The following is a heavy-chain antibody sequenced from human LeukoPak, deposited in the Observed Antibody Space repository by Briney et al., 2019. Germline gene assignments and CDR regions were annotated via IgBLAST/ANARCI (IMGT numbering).Heavy chain of an antibody. CDR2: ISWNSGSI. CDR1: GFTFDDYA. CDR3: ARGPLRIAAAGREVNAFDI. J-gene: IGHJ3*02. D-gene: IGHD6-13*01. V-gene: IGHV3-9*01. Sequence: GGSLRLSCAASGFTFDDYAMHWVRQAPGKGLEWVSGISWNSGSIGYADSVKGRFTISRDNSKNTLYLQMNSLRAEDTAVYYCARGPLRIAAAGREVNAFDIWGQGTMVTVSS.